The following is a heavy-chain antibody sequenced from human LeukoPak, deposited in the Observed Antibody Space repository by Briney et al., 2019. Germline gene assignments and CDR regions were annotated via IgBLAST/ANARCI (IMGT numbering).Heavy chain of an antibody. V-gene: IGHV4-34*01. D-gene: IGHD4-17*01. J-gene: IGHJ4*02. CDR1: GGSISSYY. CDR2: INHSGST. Sequence: SETLSLTCTVSGGSISSYYWSWIRQPPGKGLEWIGEINHSGSTNYNPSLKSRVTISVDTSKNQFSLKLSSVTAADTAVYYCARVMNDYGDYVFDYWGQGTLVTVSS. CDR3: ARVMNDYGDYVFDY.